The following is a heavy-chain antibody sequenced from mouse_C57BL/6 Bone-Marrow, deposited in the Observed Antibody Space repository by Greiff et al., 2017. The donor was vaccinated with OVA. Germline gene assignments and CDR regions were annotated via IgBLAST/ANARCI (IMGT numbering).Heavy chain of an antibody. V-gene: IGHV1-50*01. CDR2: IDPSDSYT. CDR3: ARSVLCSWFAY. Sequence: QVQLKQPGAELVKPGASVKLSCKASGYTFTSYWMQWVKQRPGQGLEWIGEIDPSDSYTNYNQKFKGKATLTVDTSSSTAYMQLSSLTSEDSAVYYCARSVLCSWFAYWGQGTLVTVSA. J-gene: IGHJ3*01. D-gene: IGHD2-3*01. CDR1: GYTFTSYW.